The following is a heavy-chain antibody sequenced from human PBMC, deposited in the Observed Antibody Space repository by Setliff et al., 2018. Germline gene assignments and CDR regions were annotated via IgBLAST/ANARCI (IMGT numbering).Heavy chain of an antibody. J-gene: IGHJ6*03. D-gene: IGHD3-10*01. CDR3: ARDSRARHYMDV. CDR1: GYSISSGFS. V-gene: IGHV4-38-2*02. Sequence: PSETLSLTCAVSGYSISSGFSWVWIRQSPGKGLEWIGRILFSGDTYYNPSLNSRVTISADTSKNQFSLNLSSVTAADTAVYYCARDSRARHYMDVWGKGTTVTVSS. CDR2: ILFSGDT.